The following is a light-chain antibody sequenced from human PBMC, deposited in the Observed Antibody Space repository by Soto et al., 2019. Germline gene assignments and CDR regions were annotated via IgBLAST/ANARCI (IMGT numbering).Light chain of an antibody. CDR3: QQGYSTTPIT. J-gene: IGKJ5*01. CDR2: GAS. Sequence: DIQLTQSPSSLSAALGDRVTITCRASQTIKNYLNWYQHKPGAAPKLLIFGASNLESGVPSRFSGSGSGTEFTLSISSLQPEDFATYSCQQGYSTTPITFGQGTRVDIK. CDR1: QTIKNY. V-gene: IGKV1-39*01.